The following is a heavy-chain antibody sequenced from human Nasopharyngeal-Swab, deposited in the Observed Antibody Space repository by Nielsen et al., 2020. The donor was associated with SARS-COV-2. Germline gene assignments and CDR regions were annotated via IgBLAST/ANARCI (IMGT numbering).Heavy chain of an antibody. Sequence: GKGLEWVSVIYSGGSSTYYADSVKGRFTISRDNSKNTLYLQMNSLRAEDTAVYYCAKGEDYRVGWVDYWGQGTLVTVSS. CDR3: AKGEDYRVGWVDY. J-gene: IGHJ4*02. D-gene: IGHD4-11*01. CDR2: IYSGGSST. V-gene: IGHV3-23*03.